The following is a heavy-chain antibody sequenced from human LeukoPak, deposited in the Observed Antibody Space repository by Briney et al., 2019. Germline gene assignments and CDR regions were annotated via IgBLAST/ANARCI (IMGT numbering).Heavy chain of an antibody. J-gene: IGHJ4*02. Sequence: SETLSLTCTVSGGSISSGSYYWSWIRQPAGKGLEWIGRIYTSGSTNYNPSLKSRVTISVDTSKNQFSLKLSSVTAADTAVYYCATSTFDYWGQGTLVTVSS. D-gene: IGHD2-2*01. CDR1: GGSISSGSYY. CDR3: ATSTFDY. CDR2: IYTSGST. V-gene: IGHV4-61*02.